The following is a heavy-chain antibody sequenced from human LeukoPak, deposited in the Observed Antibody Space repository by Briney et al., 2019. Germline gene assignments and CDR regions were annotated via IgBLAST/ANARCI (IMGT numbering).Heavy chain of an antibody. D-gene: IGHD1-1*01. J-gene: IGHJ4*02. CDR2: IYYHENT. V-gene: IGHV4-39*01. Sequence: SETLSLTCTVSGGSISSSSDYCGWIRQAPGKGLEWIGSIYYHENTYYNSSLKSRVTISVDTSKNQFSLKLNSVTAADTAVYFCARRAYSAAYWKHFDYWGQGTLVTVSS. CDR1: GGSISSSSDY. CDR3: ARRAYSAAYWKHFDY.